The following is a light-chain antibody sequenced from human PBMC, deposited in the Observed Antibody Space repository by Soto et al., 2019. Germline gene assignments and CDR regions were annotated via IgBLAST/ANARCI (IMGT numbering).Light chain of an antibody. J-gene: IGLJ3*02. CDR3: QSYDASLSGWV. CDR1: SSNIGAGYD. V-gene: IGLV1-40*01. Sequence: QSVLTQPPSVSGAPGQRVTISCTGSSSNIGAGYDVHWYQHLPGTAPKLLIYGNTNRPSAVPARFSGSKSGTSASLAITGLQADDEADYYCQSYDASLSGWVFGGGTKVTVL. CDR2: GNT.